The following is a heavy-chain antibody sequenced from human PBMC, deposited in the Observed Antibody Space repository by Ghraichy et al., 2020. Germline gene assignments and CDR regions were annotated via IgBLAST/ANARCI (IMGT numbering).Heavy chain of an antibody. CDR1: GFTFITYA. CDR2: ISYDGSNK. Sequence: GESLRLSCAASGFTFITYAMHWVRQAPGKGLEWVAVISYDGSNKYFADSVKGRFTISRDNSKNTLYLQMNSLRAEDTAVYYCAREWYSSGWYSPGYWGQGTLVTVSS. J-gene: IGHJ4*02. V-gene: IGHV3-30-3*01. D-gene: IGHD6-19*01. CDR3: AREWYSSGWYSPGY.